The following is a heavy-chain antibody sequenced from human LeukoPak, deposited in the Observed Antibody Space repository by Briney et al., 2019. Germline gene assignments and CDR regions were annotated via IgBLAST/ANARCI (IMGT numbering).Heavy chain of an antibody. CDR3: ARDLVDGVGAPGAY. CDR2: INTYNGST. V-gene: IGHV1-18*01. CDR1: GGTFSSYA. J-gene: IGHJ4*02. Sequence: ASVKVSCKASGGTFSSYAISWVRQAPGQGLEWMGWINTYNGSTNYAQKLQGRVTITTDTSTSTAYMELRSLRSDDTAVFYCARDLVDGVGAPGAYWGQGALVTVSS. D-gene: IGHD1-26*01.